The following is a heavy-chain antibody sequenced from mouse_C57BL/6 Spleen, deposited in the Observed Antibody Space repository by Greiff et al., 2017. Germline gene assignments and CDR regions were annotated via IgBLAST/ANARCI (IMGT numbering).Heavy chain of an antibody. V-gene: IGHV1-82*01. CDR2: IYPGDGDT. D-gene: IGHD1-1*01. CDR3: ARGDYYGSIDY. CDR1: GYAFSSSW. J-gene: IGHJ2*01. Sequence: QVQLQQSGPELVKPGASVKISCKASGYAFSSSWLNWVKQRPGKGLEWIGRIYPGDGDTNYNGKFKGKATLTADKSSSTAYMQLSSLTSEDSAVYFCARGDYYGSIDYGGQGTTLTVSA.